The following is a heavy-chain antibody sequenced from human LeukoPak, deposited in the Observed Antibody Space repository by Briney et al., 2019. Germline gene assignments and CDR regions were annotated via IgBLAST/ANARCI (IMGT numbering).Heavy chain of an antibody. CDR2: IRDKAFGGTT. CDR3: TRNGYTEPYFDY. CDR1: GFTFRDYT. V-gene: IGHV3-49*04. D-gene: IGHD5-24*01. Sequence: GRSLRLSCTTSGFTFRDYTMSWVRLAPGKGLEWVGFIRDKAFGGTTEYAASVKGRFSISRDDPKSITYLQMNSLKTEDTAVYYCTRNGYTEPYFDYWGQGALVTVSS. J-gene: IGHJ4*02.